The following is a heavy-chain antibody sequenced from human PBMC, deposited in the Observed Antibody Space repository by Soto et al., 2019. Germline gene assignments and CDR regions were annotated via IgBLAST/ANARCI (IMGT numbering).Heavy chain of an antibody. J-gene: IGHJ3*01. Sequence: QITLKESGPTLVKPTQTLTLTCTSSGFSLSTDGVGVGWIRQPPGKALEWLALIYWDDDQRYSPSLKTRLTNTKDTSKNQVVLTMPNMDPVDTATYYCAHAYGGTSWPNDAFDVWGQGTVVTVSS. CDR1: GFSLSTDGVG. D-gene: IGHD2-2*01. V-gene: IGHV2-5*02. CDR3: AHAYGGTSWPNDAFDV. CDR2: IYWDDDQ.